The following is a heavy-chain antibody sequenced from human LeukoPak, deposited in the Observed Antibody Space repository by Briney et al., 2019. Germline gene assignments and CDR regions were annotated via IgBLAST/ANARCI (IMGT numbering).Heavy chain of an antibody. D-gene: IGHD2-2*01. Sequence: AGGSLRLSCAASGVTFSSYARHWVRQAPGKGLEYVSAISSNGGSTYYANSVKGRFTISRDNSKNTLCLQMGSLRAEDMAVYYCARLGRGYCSSTSCYSYYYYYMDVWGKGTTVTVSS. CDR2: ISSNGGST. J-gene: IGHJ6*03. CDR3: ARLGRGYCSSTSCYSYYYYYMDV. CDR1: GVTFSSYA. V-gene: IGHV3-64*01.